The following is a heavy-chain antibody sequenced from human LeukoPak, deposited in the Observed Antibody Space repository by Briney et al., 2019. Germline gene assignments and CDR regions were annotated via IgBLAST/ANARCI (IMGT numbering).Heavy chain of an antibody. D-gene: IGHD6-19*01. J-gene: IGHJ4*02. CDR3: ARDRVAVTGGIIDY. V-gene: IGHV4-59*12. CDR2: IYCSGST. CDR1: GGSISSNY. Sequence: SETLSLTCTVSGGSISSNYWSWIRQPPGKGLEWIGYIYCSGSTNYNPSLKSRVTISVDTSKNRFSLKLSSVTAADTAVYYCARDRVAVTGGIIDYWGQGTLVTVSS.